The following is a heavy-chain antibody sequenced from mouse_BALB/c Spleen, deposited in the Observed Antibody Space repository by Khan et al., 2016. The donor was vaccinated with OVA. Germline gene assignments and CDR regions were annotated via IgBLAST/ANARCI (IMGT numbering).Heavy chain of an antibody. Sequence: EVELVESGGGLVQTGGSRKLSCAASGFTFSGFGMHWVRQTPEKGLEWVAYISDGSNTIYYAETVKGRFTISRDNPKNTLFLQMTSLRSEDTAMYYCARTGYYYFDYWGQGTTLTVSS. V-gene: IGHV5-17*02. CDR2: ISDGSNTI. D-gene: IGHD2-3*01. CDR1: GFTFSGFG. J-gene: IGHJ2*01. CDR3: ARTGYYYFDY.